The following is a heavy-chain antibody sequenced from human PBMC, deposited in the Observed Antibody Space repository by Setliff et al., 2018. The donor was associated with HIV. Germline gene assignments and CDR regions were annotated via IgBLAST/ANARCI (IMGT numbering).Heavy chain of an antibody. CDR3: AGFSYNFWVYRFDH. Sequence: LSLTCSVSGGSTTSGGYYWSWIRQHPGKGLEYIGYIYYSGSTYYNPSLKSRVTMSIDTSTQQFFLNVTSVTAADTAAYYCAGFSYNFWVYRFDHWGQGALVTVSS. V-gene: IGHV4-31*03. CDR2: IYYSGST. D-gene: IGHD3-3*01. J-gene: IGHJ4*02. CDR1: GGSTTSGGYY.